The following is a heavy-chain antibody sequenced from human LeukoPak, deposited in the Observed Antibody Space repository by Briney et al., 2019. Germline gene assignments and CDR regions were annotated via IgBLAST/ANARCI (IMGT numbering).Heavy chain of an antibody. V-gene: IGHV1-69*05. CDR3: ARDWRGYCSSTSCLNWFDP. Sequence: VASVKVSCKASGGTFSSYAISWVRQAPGQGLEWMGGIIPTFGTANYAQKFQGRVTITTDESTSTAYMELRSLRSDDTAVYYCARDWRGYCSSTSCLNWFDPWGQGTLVTVSS. CDR2: IIPTFGTA. D-gene: IGHD2-2*01. J-gene: IGHJ5*02. CDR1: GGTFSSYA.